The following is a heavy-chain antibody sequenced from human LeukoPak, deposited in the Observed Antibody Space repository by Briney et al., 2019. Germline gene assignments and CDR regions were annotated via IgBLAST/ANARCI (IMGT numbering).Heavy chain of an antibody. D-gene: IGHD3-10*01. Sequence: GGSLRLSCAASGFTFSNAWMSWVRQAPGKGLEWVGRIKSKTDGGTTDYAAPVKGRFTISRDDSKNTLYLQTNSLKTEDTAVYYCTTDYYGSGSYYSFRDYWGQGTLVTVSS. CDR3: TTDYYGSGSYYSFRDY. J-gene: IGHJ4*02. CDR1: GFTFSNAW. V-gene: IGHV3-15*01. CDR2: IKSKTDGGTT.